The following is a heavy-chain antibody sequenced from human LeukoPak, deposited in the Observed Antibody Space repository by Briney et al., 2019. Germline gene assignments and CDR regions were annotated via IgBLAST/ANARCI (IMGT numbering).Heavy chain of an antibody. D-gene: IGHD1-14*01. CDR3: ARVGSTGTLDY. Sequence: GGPLGPSCAAPGFTFSTYFMNWVRQAPGRGLEYVSAISGDGNTYYADSVKDRFTISRDNSKNTLYLQMGSLRAEDMAVYYCARVGSTGTLDYWGQGTPVTVS. J-gene: IGHJ4*02. CDR1: GFTFSTYF. V-gene: IGHV3-64*02. CDR2: ISGDGNT.